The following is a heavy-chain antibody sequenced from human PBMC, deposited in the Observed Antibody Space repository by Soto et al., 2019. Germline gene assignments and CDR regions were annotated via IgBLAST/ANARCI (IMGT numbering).Heavy chain of an antibody. D-gene: IGHD3-22*01. V-gene: IGHV3-13*01. CDR1: GFTFSTYD. CDR3: ARAYYDNSGYPLGGMDV. Sequence: GGSLRLSCVVFGFTFSTYDMHWVRQNDGKGLEWVSSIGTDDDTYYLDSVRGRFTISREDAKNSLYLQMDNLRAGDTAVYYCARAYYDNSGYPLGGMDVWGQGTMVTVSS. CDR2: IGTDDDT. J-gene: IGHJ6*02.